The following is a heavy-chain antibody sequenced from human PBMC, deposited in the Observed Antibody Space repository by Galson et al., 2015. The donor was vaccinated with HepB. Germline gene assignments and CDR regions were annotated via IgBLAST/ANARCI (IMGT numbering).Heavy chain of an antibody. CDR3: ARAAYSSGWFGHDVFEI. V-gene: IGHV1-2*02. CDR1: GYSFTAYY. Sequence: SVKVSCKASGYSFTAYYMHWVRQAPGQGLEWMGWINPNSGGTDYAQKFRGRVTMTRDTSISTAYMELSRLSSDDTAVFYCARAAYSSGWFGHDVFEIWGQGTMVTVSS. J-gene: IGHJ3*02. D-gene: IGHD6-19*01. CDR2: INPNSGGT.